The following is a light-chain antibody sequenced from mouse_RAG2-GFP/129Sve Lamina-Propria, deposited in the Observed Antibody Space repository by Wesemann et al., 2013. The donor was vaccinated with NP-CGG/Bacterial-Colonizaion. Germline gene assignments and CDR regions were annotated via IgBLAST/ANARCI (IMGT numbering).Light chain of an antibody. J-gene: IGKJ2*01. CDR2: DTS. Sequence: QIVLTQSPAIMSASPGEKVHHDLQCQLKCKFQLLALVPAEARILPRLLIYDTSNLASGVPVRFSGSGSGTSYSLTISRMEAEDAATYYCQQWSSYPPMYTFGGGTKLEIK. CDR3: QQWSSYPPMYT. V-gene: IGKV4-55*01. CDR1: KCKF.